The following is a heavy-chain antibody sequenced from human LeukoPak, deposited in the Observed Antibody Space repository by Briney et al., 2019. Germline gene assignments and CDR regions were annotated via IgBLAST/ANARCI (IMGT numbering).Heavy chain of an antibody. D-gene: IGHD3-22*01. CDR3: ARYSHDSSGYHFDY. V-gene: IGHV3-11*01. CDR2: ISSSGSTI. Sequence: PGGSLRLSCATSGFSFNDYYMSWIRQAPGKGLEWLSYISSSGSTIYYADSVTGRFTISRDNAKNSLYLQMSSLRAGDTAVYYCARYSHDSSGYHFDYWGQGTLVTVSS. J-gene: IGHJ4*02. CDR1: GFSFNDYY.